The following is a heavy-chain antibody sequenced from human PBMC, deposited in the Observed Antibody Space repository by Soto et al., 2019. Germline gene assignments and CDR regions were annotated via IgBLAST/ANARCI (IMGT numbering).Heavy chain of an antibody. CDR3: ATDGQIKTYYYDSSGYYNFLLR. D-gene: IGHD3-22*01. V-gene: IGHV1-2*07. CDR2: INPNNGDT. J-gene: IGHJ4*02. CDR1: GYTFTDYY. Sequence: ASVKVSCKASGYTFTDYYLHWVRQAPGQGLECMGWINPNNGDTNYAHKFQGRVTMTRDTSISTAYMEVSRLRSDDTAVYYCATDGQIKTYYYDSSGYYNFLLRWGQGTMVTLSS.